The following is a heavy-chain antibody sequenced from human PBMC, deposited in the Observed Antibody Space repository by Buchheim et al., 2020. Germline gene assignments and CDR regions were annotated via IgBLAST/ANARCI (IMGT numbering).Heavy chain of an antibody. Sequence: EVQLLESGGGLVQPGGSLRLSCAASGFTFSSYAMSWVRQAPGKGLEWVSTISANSGNTHYADSVKGRFTISRDNSKNTLYLQMNSLRAEDTAVYYCAKDQWSIYGDYVGDYYYGLDVWGQGTT. CDR3: AKDQWSIYGDYVGDYYYGLDV. D-gene: IGHD4-17*01. CDR1: GFTFSSYA. CDR2: ISANSGNT. J-gene: IGHJ6*02. V-gene: IGHV3-23*01.